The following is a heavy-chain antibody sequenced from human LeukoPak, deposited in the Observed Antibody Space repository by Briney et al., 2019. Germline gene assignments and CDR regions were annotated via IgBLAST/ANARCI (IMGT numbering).Heavy chain of an antibody. CDR3: ARGYCSGGTCYLVENWFDP. J-gene: IGHJ5*02. CDR1: GYTFTGYY. D-gene: IGHD2-15*01. Sequence: ASVKVSCKASGYTFTGYYMYWVRQAPGQDVEWMGRINPNSGGTDYAQNFQGRVTMTRDTSISTAYMELSRLRSDDTAVYYCARGYCSGGTCYLVENWFDPWGQGTLVTVSS. CDR2: INPNSGGT. V-gene: IGHV1-2*06.